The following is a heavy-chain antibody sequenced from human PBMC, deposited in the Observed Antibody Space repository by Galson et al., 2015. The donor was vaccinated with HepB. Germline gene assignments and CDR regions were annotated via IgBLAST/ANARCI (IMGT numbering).Heavy chain of an antibody. CDR2: INPNSGGT. Sequence: SVKVSCKASGYTFTGYYMHWVRQAPGQGLEWMGRINPNSGGTNYAQKFQGRVTMTRDTSISTAYMELSRLRSDDTAVYYCAREGGDYDYIWGSYRYSAFDIWGQGTMVTVSS. J-gene: IGHJ3*02. CDR1: GYTFTGYY. V-gene: IGHV1-2*06. D-gene: IGHD3-16*02. CDR3: AREGGDYDYIWGSYRYSAFDI.